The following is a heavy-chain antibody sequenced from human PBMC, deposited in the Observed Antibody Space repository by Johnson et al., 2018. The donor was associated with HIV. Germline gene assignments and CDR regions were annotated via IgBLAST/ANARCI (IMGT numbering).Heavy chain of an antibody. J-gene: IGHJ3*01. D-gene: IGHD3-10*01. CDR1: GFIIDDYG. CDR2: INWNGGSI. CDR3: ARTFDLGDWDAFDL. Sequence: VQLVESGGGVVQPGGSLRLSCAASGFIIDDYGMSWVRQAPGKGLEWVSGINWNGGSIGYADSVKGRFTISRYNAKNSLYLQMNSLRAEATALYYCARTFDLGDWDAFDLWGQGTMVTVSS. V-gene: IGHV3-20*04.